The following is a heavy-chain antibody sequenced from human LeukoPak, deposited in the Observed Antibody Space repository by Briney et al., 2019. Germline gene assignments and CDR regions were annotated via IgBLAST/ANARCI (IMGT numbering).Heavy chain of an antibody. D-gene: IGHD4-17*01. CDR1: GLTFSRYW. J-gene: IGHJ4*02. CDR3: ARKFVDYGIFDY. Sequence: GGSLRLSCAASGLTFSRYWMHWVRQAPGKGLVWVSRINNDGSSTTYADSVKGRFTISRDTAKNSLYLQMNSLRAEDTAVYYCARKFVDYGIFDYWGQGTLVTVSS. V-gene: IGHV3-74*01. CDR2: INNDGSST.